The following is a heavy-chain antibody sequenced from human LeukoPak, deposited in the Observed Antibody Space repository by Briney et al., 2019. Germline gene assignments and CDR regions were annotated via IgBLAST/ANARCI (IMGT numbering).Heavy chain of an antibody. D-gene: IGHD3-3*01. CDR2: ISVSGGST. J-gene: IGHJ4*02. Sequence: GGSLRLSCAASGFTFSSYAMNWVRQAPGKGLEWVSAISVSGGSTYYADSVKGRFTLSRDNSKNTLYLQMNSLRAEDTAIYYCAKDSDFWSGSSSDFDYWGQGTLVTVSS. CDR3: AKDSDFWSGSSSDFDY. CDR1: GFTFSSYA. V-gene: IGHV3-23*01.